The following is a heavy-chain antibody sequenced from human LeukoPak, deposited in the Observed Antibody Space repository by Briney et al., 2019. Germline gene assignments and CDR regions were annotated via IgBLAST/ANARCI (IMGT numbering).Heavy chain of an antibody. CDR2: IYYSGST. V-gene: IGHV4-59*01. CDR1: GGSFTNYY. D-gene: IGHD3/OR15-3a*01. CDR3: ARIAITSDFWNGHSYYVDV. Sequence: SSETLSLTCTVSGGSFTNYYWNWIRQPPGGGLEWIGHIYYSGSTNYNPSFKSRVTISLDTSTNQFSLKLSSVTTADTALYYCARIAITSDFWNGHSYYVDVWGKGTTVTASS. J-gene: IGHJ6*03.